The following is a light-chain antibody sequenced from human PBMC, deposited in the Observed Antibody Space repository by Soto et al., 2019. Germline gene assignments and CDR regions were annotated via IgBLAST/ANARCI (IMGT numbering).Light chain of an antibody. CDR1: NSNIGTNT. CDR3: AAWDDSLGASV. V-gene: IGLV1-44*01. CDR2: TNN. J-gene: IGLJ1*01. Sequence: RGQRVTISCSGSNSNIGTNTVNWYQHLPGTAPRLLIYTNNQRPSGVPQRFSGSKTGTSASLAIGGLQSEDGADYYCAAWDDSLGASVFATGPKVNVL.